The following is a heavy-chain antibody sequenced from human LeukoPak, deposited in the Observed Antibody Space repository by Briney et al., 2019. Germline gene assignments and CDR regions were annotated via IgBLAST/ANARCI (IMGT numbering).Heavy chain of an antibody. V-gene: IGHV3-21*06. CDR3: TRVGYIDEGIDY. CDR1: GFTFSSYN. J-gene: IGHJ4*02. Sequence: GGSLRLSCAASGFTFSSYNMNWVRQAPGKGLEWVSCISDSSNYIYYADSVRGRFTISRDNAKNSLYLQMNSLRAEDTAIYYCTRVGYIDEGIDYWGQGTLVTVSS. D-gene: IGHD5-24*01. CDR2: ISDSSNYI.